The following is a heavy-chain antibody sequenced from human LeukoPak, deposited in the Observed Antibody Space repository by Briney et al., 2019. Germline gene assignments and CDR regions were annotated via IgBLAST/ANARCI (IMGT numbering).Heavy chain of an antibody. CDR1: GITFRNYW. CDR3: ATEPGIGYAFDI. V-gene: IGHV3-7*01. CDR2: INPDGSTE. J-gene: IGHJ3*02. Sequence: GGSLRLSSVASGITFRNYWMSWVRQAPGKGLEWVASINPDGSTENYVHSVKGRFTLSRDNARNSLSLQMNSLRAEDTAVYYCATEPGIGYAFDIWGRGTMVTVSS. D-gene: IGHD2-15*01.